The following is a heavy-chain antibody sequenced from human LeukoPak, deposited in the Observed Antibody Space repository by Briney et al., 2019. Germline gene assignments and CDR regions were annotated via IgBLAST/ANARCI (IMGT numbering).Heavy chain of an antibody. CDR1: GFTFSNYW. Sequence: GGSLRLSCAASGFTFSNYWMTWVRRAPGKGLEWVANIRRDGSETHYVDSVKGRFTISRDNAKNSLYLQMNSLRAEDTAVYYCARVVVRTFDVWGKGTTVTISS. CDR3: ARVVVRTFDV. CDR2: IRRDGSET. V-gene: IGHV3-7*01. J-gene: IGHJ6*04. D-gene: IGHD2-21*01.